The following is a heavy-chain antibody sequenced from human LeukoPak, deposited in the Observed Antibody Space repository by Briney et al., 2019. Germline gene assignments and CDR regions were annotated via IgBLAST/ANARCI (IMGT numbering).Heavy chain of an antibody. V-gene: IGHV1-18*01. CDR1: GGTFSSYA. CDR2: INPNSGGT. J-gene: IGHJ3*02. CDR3: ARELWPDFGGSPMYAFDI. Sequence: ASVKVSCKASGGTFSSYAISWVRQAPGQGLEWMGWINPNSGGTNYAQKLQGRVTMTTDTSTSTAYMELRSLRSDDTAVYYCARELWPDFGGSPMYAFDIWGQGTMVTVSS. D-gene: IGHD3-16*01.